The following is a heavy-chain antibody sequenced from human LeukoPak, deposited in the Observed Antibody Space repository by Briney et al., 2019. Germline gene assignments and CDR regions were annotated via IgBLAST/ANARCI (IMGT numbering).Heavy chain of an antibody. CDR2: ISAYNGNT. Sequence: ASVKVSCKASGYTFTGYYMHWVRQAPGQGLEWMGWISAYNGNTNYAQKLQGRVTMTTDTSTSTAYMELRSLRSDDTAVYYCASPTRRDAFDIWGQGTMVTVSS. V-gene: IGHV1-18*04. J-gene: IGHJ3*02. CDR3: ASPTRRDAFDI. CDR1: GYTFTGYY.